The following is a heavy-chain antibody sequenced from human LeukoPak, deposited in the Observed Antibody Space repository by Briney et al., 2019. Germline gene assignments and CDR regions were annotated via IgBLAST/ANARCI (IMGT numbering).Heavy chain of an antibody. J-gene: IGHJ4*02. CDR2: ISSSSTNI. D-gene: IGHD2/OR15-2a*01. Sequence: PGGSLRLSCAASGFTFSSYSMNWVRQAPGKGLEWVSYISSSSTNIYYADSVKGRFTISRDNAKNSLCLQMNSLRAEDTAVYYCAREGPRGNSQFDYWGQGTLVTVSS. CDR1: GFTFSSYS. CDR3: AREGPRGNSQFDY. V-gene: IGHV3-48*01.